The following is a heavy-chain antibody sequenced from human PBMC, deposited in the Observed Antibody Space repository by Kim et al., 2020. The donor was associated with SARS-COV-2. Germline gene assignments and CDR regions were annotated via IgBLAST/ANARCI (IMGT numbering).Heavy chain of an antibody. D-gene: IGHD3-10*01. CDR1: GFTFSSYA. J-gene: IGHJ4*02. CDR2: VYSGGGVT. CDR3: AKGLYGGLDY. Sequence: GGSLRLSCAGAGFTFSSYAMSWARQAPGKGLEWVATVYSGGGVTHYADSLKGRFTISRDDSKNTLYLQMNSLRAEDTAVYYCAKGLYGGLDYWVQDTLVT. V-gene: IGHV3-23*03.